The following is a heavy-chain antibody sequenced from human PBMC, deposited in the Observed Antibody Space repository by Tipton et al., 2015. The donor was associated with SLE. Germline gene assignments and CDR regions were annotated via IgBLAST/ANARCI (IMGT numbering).Heavy chain of an antibody. Sequence: TLSLTCTVSGGSINSYYWNWIRQSPGKGLEWIGYFHHSGSTNYNPSLQSRVTISRDPSKNQFSLTLSSATAADTAVYYCARDQEGVRDFDYWGQGALVTVSS. CDR2: FHHSGST. V-gene: IGHV4-59*01. CDR1: GGSINSYY. CDR3: ARDQEGVRDFDY. J-gene: IGHJ4*02. D-gene: IGHD3-16*01.